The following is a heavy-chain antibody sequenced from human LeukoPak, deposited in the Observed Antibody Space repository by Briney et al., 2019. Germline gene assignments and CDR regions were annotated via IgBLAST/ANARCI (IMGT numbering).Heavy chain of an antibody. J-gene: IGHJ4*02. CDR3: ARGVRVLQFLEWQGYYFDY. Sequence: SVKVSCKASGGTFSSYAISWVRQAPGQGLEWMGGIIPIFGTANYAQKFQGRVTITTDESTSTAYMELSSLRSEDTAVYYCARGVRVLQFLEWQGYYFDYWGQGTLVTVSS. CDR2: IIPIFGTA. V-gene: IGHV1-69*05. D-gene: IGHD3-3*01. CDR1: GGTFSSYA.